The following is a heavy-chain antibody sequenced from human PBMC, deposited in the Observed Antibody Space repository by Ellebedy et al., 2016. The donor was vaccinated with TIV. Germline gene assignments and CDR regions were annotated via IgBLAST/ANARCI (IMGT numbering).Heavy chain of an antibody. J-gene: IGHJ3*02. D-gene: IGHD3-10*01. CDR3: ARELNTYYYGSGSYWHHAFDI. Sequence: GESLKISXAASGFTFSDYYMSWIRQAPGKGLEWVSYISSSSSYTNYADSVKGRFTISRDNAKNSLYLQMNSLRAEDTAVYYCARELNTYYYGSGSYWHHAFDIWGQGTMVTVSS. CDR1: GFTFSDYY. V-gene: IGHV3-11*05. CDR2: ISSSSSYT.